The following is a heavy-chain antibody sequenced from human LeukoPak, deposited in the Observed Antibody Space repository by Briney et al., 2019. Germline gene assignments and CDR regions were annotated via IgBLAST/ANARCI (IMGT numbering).Heavy chain of an antibody. CDR3: AKNYYDRRGPYSWVFDY. V-gene: IGHV3-23*01. CDR2: IFAGGGAA. CDR1: GFTFSDYA. D-gene: IGHD3-22*01. J-gene: IGHJ4*02. Sequence: GGSLRLSCPVSGFTFSDYAMTWVCQAPGKGLEWVSSIFAGGGAALYADSVRGRFTIFRDDSKSTLFLQMHSLRAEDTAIYYCAKNYYDRRGPYSWVFDYWGQGTLLTVSS.